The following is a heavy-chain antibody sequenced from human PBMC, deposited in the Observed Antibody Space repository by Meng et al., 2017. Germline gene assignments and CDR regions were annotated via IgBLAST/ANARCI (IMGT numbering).Heavy chain of an antibody. CDR2: ISGDGSIT. CDR3: LDEAPRSDY. J-gene: IGHJ4*02. D-gene: IGHD1-1*01. CDR1: GFTFNNYW. V-gene: IGHV3-74*01. Sequence: EVQLVVSVGGLVQPGGSLRLSCAASGFTFNNYWMHWVRQVPGKGLVWVSRISGDGSITNYADSVKGRFTISRDNAKNTLYLQMNSLRPEDTAVYYCLDEAPRSDYWGQGSLVTVSS.